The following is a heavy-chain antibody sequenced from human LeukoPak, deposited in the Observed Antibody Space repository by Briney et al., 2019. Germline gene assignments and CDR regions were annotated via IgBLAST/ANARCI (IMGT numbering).Heavy chain of an antibody. CDR3: ATSFCSSTSCYWITMSFDY. D-gene: IGHD2-2*01. Sequence: GGSLRLSCAASGFTFTSYAMNWVRQAPGKGLEWVSGISGSGGSTYYADSVKGRLIISRDNSKDTLYLQMSSLRAEDTAVYYCATSFCSSTSCYWITMSFDYWGQGTLVTVSS. CDR2: ISGSGGST. J-gene: IGHJ4*02. CDR1: GFTFTSYA. V-gene: IGHV3-23*01.